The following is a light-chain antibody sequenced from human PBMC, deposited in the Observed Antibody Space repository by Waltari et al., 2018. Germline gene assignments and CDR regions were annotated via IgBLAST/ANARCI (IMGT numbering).Light chain of an antibody. CDR3: QQYGETPWT. Sequence: EIVLTQSPGTLSLSPGERATISYRATESVPANYLAWYQQKPGQAPRLLISGASSRATGIPDRFSGRGSGTDFTLTIARLEPEDFAVYYCQQYGETPWTFGQGTKVDLK. J-gene: IGKJ1*01. CDR1: ESVPANY. CDR2: GAS. V-gene: IGKV3-20*01.